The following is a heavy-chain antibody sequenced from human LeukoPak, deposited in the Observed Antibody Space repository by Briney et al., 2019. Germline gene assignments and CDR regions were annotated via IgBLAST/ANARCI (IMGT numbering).Heavy chain of an antibody. Sequence: SETLSLTCAVSGYSISSGYYWGWIRQPPGKGVEWIGSIYHSGSTYYNPFLKSRVTISVYTSKNQFSLKLSSVTAADTAVYYCARNRGDFWSGYYAPSDNWFDPWGQGTLVTVSS. V-gene: IGHV4-38-2*01. J-gene: IGHJ5*02. D-gene: IGHD3-3*01. CDR2: IYHSGST. CDR1: GYSISSGYY. CDR3: ARNRGDFWSGYYAPSDNWFDP.